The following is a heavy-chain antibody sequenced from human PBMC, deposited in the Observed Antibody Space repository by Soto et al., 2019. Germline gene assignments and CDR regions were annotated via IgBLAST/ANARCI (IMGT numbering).Heavy chain of an antibody. CDR2: ISGGGTT. V-gene: IGHV3-23*01. Sequence: GSLRLSCAASGLNFGLSFMIWMRQRPGKGLEWVSAISGGGTTYYADFVTGRFTISRDNSKSTLYLQMNSLRAEDTAAYYCAKWHTYNYDSRAYSGFDCWGQGTQVTVSS. CDR1: GLNFGLSF. D-gene: IGHD3-22*01. CDR3: AKWHTYNYDSRAYSGFDC. J-gene: IGHJ4*02.